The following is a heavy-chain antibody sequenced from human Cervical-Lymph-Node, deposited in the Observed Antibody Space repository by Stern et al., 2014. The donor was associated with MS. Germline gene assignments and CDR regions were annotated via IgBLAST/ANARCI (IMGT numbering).Heavy chain of an antibody. Sequence: QVQLVQSGAEVKKPGSSVRVSCQASGGTFSSYAISWVRQAPGQGLEWMGRIVPLLGMVKYAQKFQDRVTITADRYTTTAYMDLYSLRPDDTAVYFCARDVGGSYSYYNHYHGMDVWGQGTTVTVSS. V-gene: IGHV1-69*09. CDR3: ARDVGGSYSYYNHYHGMDV. D-gene: IGHD1-26*01. CDR1: GGTFSSYA. J-gene: IGHJ6*02. CDR2: IVPLLGMV.